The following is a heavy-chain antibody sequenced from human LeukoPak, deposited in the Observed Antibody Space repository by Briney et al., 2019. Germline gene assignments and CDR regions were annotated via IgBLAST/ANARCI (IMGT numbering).Heavy chain of an antibody. CDR2: INPSGGST. Sequence: GASVKVSCKASGYTFTGYYIHWVRQAPGQGLEWMGIINPSGGSTSYAQKFQGRVTMTRDMSTSTVYMELSSLRSEDTAVYYCARESPHIDAFDIWGQGTMVTVSS. V-gene: IGHV1-46*01. CDR1: GYTFTGYY. J-gene: IGHJ3*02. CDR3: ARESPHIDAFDI.